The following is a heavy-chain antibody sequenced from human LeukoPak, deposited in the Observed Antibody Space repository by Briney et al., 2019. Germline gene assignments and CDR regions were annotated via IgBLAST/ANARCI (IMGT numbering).Heavy chain of an antibody. CDR2: INPKRGGT. Sequence: ASVKVSCKASGYSFTGYYMHWVRQAPGQGLEWMGRINPKRGGTNYAQKFQGRVTLTRDTSISTAHMELSRLTSDDTAVYYCAPLWFGELWTKDYWGQGTQVTVSS. D-gene: IGHD3-10*01. CDR3: APLWFGELWTKDY. CDR1: GYSFTGYY. J-gene: IGHJ4*02. V-gene: IGHV1-2*06.